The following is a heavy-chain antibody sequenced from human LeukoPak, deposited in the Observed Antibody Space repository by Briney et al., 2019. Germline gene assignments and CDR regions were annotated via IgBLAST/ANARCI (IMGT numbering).Heavy chain of an antibody. J-gene: IGHJ4*02. V-gene: IGHV4-59*08. Sequence: SETLSLTCTVSGGSISSYYWSWVRQPPGKGLEWIGYIYYSGSTNYNPSLKSRVTISVDTSKNQFSLKLSSVTAADTAVYYCARGYGDFRVEGRYFHSWGQGTLVTVSS. D-gene: IGHD4-17*01. CDR1: GGSISSYY. CDR2: IYYSGST. CDR3: ARGYGDFRVEGRYFHS.